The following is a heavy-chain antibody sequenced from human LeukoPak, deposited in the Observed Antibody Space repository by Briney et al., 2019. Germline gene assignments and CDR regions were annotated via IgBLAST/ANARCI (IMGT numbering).Heavy chain of an antibody. V-gene: IGHV3-33*08. J-gene: IGHJ5*02. CDR3: AREASGYYRDL. CDR2: IWNDGSRQ. CDR1: GFTFSSYW. Sequence: PGGSLRLSCAASGFTFSSYWMHWVRQAPGKGLDWVAVIWNDGSRQEYADSVKGRFTISRDDSKNTLYLQMNSLRVEDTAVYYCAREASGYYRDLWGQGTLVTVSS. D-gene: IGHD3-3*01.